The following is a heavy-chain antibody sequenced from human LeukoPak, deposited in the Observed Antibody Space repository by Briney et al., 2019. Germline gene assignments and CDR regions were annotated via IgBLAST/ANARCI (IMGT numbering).Heavy chain of an antibody. V-gene: IGHV4-34*01. CDR3: ATGTNPPYYYYYMDV. Sequence: SETLSLTCAVYGGSFSGYYWSWIRQPPGKGLEWIGEINHSGSTNYNPSLKSRVTISVDTSKNQFSLKLSSVTAADTAVYYCATGTNPPYYYYYMDVWGKGTTVTISS. J-gene: IGHJ6*03. CDR2: INHSGST. D-gene: IGHD1-1*01. CDR1: GGSFSGYY.